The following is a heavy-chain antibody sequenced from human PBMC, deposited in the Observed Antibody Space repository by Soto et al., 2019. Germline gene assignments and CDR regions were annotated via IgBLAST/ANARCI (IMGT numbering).Heavy chain of an antibody. Sequence: QITLKEAGPTLVKPTQTLTLTCTFSGFSLSTTGEGVFWIRQPPGKAPEWLALVHWNDDKRYSPSLRPRLTIRKDTSKNQVALSLTNLAPVDTGTYYCAHRGLGDTTPAYTGLDVWGKGTPVIVSS. CDR3: AHRGLGDTTPAYTGLDV. CDR1: GFSLSTTGEG. V-gene: IGHV2-5*01. J-gene: IGHJ6*04. D-gene: IGHD3-3*01. CDR2: VHWNDDK.